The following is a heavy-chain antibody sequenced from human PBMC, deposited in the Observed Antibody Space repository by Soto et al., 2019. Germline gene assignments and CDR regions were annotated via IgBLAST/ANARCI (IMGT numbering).Heavy chain of an antibody. CDR2: INPSGGST. CDR1: GYTFTSYY. CDR3: ARQRGYSGYEPGIAVAGTTGNFDY. Sequence: ASVKVSCKASGYTFTSYYMHWVRQAPGQGLEWMGIINPSGGSTSYAQKFQGRVTMTRDTSTSTVYMELSSLRSEDTAVYYCARQRGYSGYEPGIAVAGTTGNFDYWGQGTLVTVSS. J-gene: IGHJ4*02. V-gene: IGHV1-46*01. D-gene: IGHD6-19*01.